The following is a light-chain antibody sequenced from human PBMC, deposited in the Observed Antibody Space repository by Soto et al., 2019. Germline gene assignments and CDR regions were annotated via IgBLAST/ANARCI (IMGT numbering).Light chain of an antibody. CDR3: QQYYSTPRT. CDR1: QSVLYSPNNKNY. V-gene: IGKV4-1*01. Sequence: DFVMTQSPDSLAVSLGERATINCKSSQSVLYSPNNKNYLAWYQQKAGQPPKLLIYWASTRQSGVPDRFSGSGSGTDFTLTISSLQAEDVAVYYCQQYYSTPRTFGQGTKVEI. CDR2: WAS. J-gene: IGKJ1*01.